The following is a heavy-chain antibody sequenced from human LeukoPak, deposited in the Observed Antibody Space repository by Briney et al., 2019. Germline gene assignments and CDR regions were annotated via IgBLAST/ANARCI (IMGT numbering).Heavy chain of an antibody. CDR3: ARDGILWFGELAYFDY. D-gene: IGHD3-10*01. CDR1: GYTFTGYY. Sequence: GASVKVSCKASGYTFTGYYMHWVRQAPGQGPEWMGWINPNSGGTNYAQKFQGRVTMTRDTSISTAYMELSRLRSDDTAVYYCARDGILWFGELAYFDYWGQGTLVTVSS. CDR2: INPNSGGT. V-gene: IGHV1-2*02. J-gene: IGHJ4*02.